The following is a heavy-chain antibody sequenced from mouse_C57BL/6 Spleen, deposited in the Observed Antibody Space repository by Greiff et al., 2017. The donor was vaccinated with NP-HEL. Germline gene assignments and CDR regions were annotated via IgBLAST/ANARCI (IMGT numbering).Heavy chain of an antibody. Sequence: QVQLQQSGAELARPGASVKMSCKASGYTFTSYTMHWVKQRPGQGLEWIGYINPSSGYTKYNQKFKDKATLTADKSSSTAYMQLSSLTSEDSAVYYCARYAVVAKYFDVWGTGTTVTVSS. CDR2: INPSSGYT. CDR1: GYTFTSYT. D-gene: IGHD1-1*01. V-gene: IGHV1-4*01. J-gene: IGHJ1*03. CDR3: ARYAVVAKYFDV.